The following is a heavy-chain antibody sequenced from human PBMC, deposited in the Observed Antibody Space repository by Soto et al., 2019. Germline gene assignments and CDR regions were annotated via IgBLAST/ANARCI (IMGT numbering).Heavy chain of an antibody. CDR1: GDSVSSNSAA. CDR3: ARTQSVFDL. J-gene: IGHJ4*02. CDR2: TYYWSKWYS. Sequence: SQNLSLTCAISGDSVSSNSAAWNWIRQSPSRGLEWLGRTYYWSKWYSEYAISVKSRITINPDTSKNQFSLQLSSVTPEDTAVYYCARTQSVFDLWGQGTLVTVS. V-gene: IGHV6-1*01.